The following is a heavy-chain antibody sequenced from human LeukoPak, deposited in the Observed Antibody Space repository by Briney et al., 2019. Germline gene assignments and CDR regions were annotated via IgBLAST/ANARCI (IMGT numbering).Heavy chain of an antibody. CDR3: ARDGSSSSGFDI. V-gene: IGHV3-66*01. CDR1: GFTVSSNY. Sequence: GGSLRLSCAASGFTVSSNYMSWVRQAPGKGLEWVSVIYSGGGTYYADSVKGRFTISRDNSKNTLYLQMNSLRAEDTAVYYCARDGSSSSGFDIWGQGTMVTVPS. J-gene: IGHJ3*02. CDR2: IYSGGGT. D-gene: IGHD6-13*01.